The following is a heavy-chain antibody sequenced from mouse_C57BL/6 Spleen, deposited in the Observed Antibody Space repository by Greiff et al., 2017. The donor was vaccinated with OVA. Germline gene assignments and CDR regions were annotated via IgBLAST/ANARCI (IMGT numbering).Heavy chain of an antibody. Sequence: EVHLVESVAELVRPGASVKLSCTASGFTLTNTYMHWVKQRPEQGLEWIGRIDPANGNTKYAPKFQGTATITADPSSNTAYLQLSSLTAEDTAIYCWASPAWCADWGQGTRVTVSA. J-gene: IGHJ3*01. CDR3: ASPAWCAD. CDR2: IDPANGNT. V-gene: IGHV14-3*01. CDR1: GFTLTNTY.